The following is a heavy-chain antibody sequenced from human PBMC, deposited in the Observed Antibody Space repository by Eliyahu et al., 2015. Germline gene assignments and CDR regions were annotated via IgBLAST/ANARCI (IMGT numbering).Heavy chain of an antibody. CDR3: ARDRVEYYYDSSGYYDY. V-gene: IGHV3-30-3*01. Sequence: QVQLVESGGGVVQPGRSLRLSCAASGFTFSSYAMHWVRQAPGKGLEWVAVISYDGSNKYYADSVKGRFTISRDNSKNTLYLQMNSLRAEDTAVYYCARDRVEYYYDSSGYYDYWGQGTLVTVSS. D-gene: IGHD3-22*01. J-gene: IGHJ4*02. CDR1: GFTFSSYA. CDR2: ISYDGSNK.